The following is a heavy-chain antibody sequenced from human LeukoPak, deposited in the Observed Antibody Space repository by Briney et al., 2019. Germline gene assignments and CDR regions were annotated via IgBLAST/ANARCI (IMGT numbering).Heavy chain of an antibody. CDR1: GYTFSHYG. J-gene: IGHJ6*03. Sequence: ASVTVSCKASGYTFSHYGINWVRQAPGQGLEWMGRNSAYNGNTIYAQNLQGRVTMTADTSTSIAYMELRSLRPDDTAVYYCVRDGGGLYYYYYMDVWGTGTTVTVSS. D-gene: IGHD3-16*01. CDR2: NSAYNGNT. CDR3: VRDGGGLYYYYYMDV. V-gene: IGHV1-18*04.